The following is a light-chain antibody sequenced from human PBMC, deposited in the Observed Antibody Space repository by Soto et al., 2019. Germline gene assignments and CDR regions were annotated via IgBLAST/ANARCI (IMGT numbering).Light chain of an antibody. V-gene: IGKV1-39*01. CDR2: AAS. CDR1: LSITTS. Sequence: DIQMTQSPSSLSASVGDRVTITCRASLSITTSLSWYQQKPGKAPNLLIYAASNLQTGVPSRFSGSGSGTDFTLTIGSLQPEDFATYFCQQTSSAPLTFGGGTKVEIK. J-gene: IGKJ4*01. CDR3: QQTSSAPLT.